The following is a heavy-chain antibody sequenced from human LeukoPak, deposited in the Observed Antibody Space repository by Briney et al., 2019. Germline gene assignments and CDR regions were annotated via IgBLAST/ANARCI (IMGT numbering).Heavy chain of an antibody. V-gene: IGHV3-23*01. CDR1: GFTFSSYA. CDR3: AKARTVTKGIWDY. D-gene: IGHD4-17*01. J-gene: IGHJ4*02. Sequence: GGSLRLSCAASGFTFSSYAMHWVRQAPGKGLEWVSAISGSGGSTYYADSVKGRFTISRDNSKNTLYLQMNSLRAEDTAVYYCAKARTVTKGIWDYWGQGTLVTVSS. CDR2: ISGSGGST.